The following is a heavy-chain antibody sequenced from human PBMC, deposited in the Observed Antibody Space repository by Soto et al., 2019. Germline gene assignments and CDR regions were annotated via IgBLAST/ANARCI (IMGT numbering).Heavy chain of an antibody. Sequence: GGSLRLSCAASGFTFSSYGMHWVRQAPGKGLEWVAVISYDGSNKYYADSVKGRFTISRDNSKNTLYLQMNGLRAEDTAVYYCASPGYYDSSGLVYWGQGTLVTVSS. D-gene: IGHD3-22*01. CDR2: ISYDGSNK. CDR1: GFTFSSYG. V-gene: IGHV3-30*03. CDR3: ASPGYYDSSGLVY. J-gene: IGHJ4*02.